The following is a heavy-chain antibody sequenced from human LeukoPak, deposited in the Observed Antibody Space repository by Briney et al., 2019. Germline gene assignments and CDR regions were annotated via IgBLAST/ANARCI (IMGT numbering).Heavy chain of an antibody. J-gene: IGHJ4*02. Sequence: GESLKISCKGSGYSFTSYWIGWVRQMPGNGLEWMGIIYPGDSDTRYSPSFQGQVTISADKSISTAYLRCSSLKASDTAMYYCARLDYYDSSGYPLLDYWGQGTLVTVSS. CDR1: GYSFTSYW. CDR3: ARLDYYDSSGYPLLDY. V-gene: IGHV5-51*01. D-gene: IGHD3-22*01. CDR2: IYPGDSDT.